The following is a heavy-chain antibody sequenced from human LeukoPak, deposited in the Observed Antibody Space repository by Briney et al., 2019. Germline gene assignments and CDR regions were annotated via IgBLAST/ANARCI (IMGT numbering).Heavy chain of an antibody. J-gene: IGHJ6*02. CDR2: ISYDGSNK. CDR3: AKLEQGGRESYYYYGMDV. Sequence: GRSLRLPCAASGFTFSSYGMHWVRQAPDKGLEWVAVISYDGSNKYYADSVKGRFTISRDNSKNTLYLQMNSLRAEDTAVYYCAKLEQGGRESYYYYGMDVWGQGTTVTVSS. D-gene: IGHD1/OR15-1a*01. V-gene: IGHV3-30*18. CDR1: GFTFSSYG.